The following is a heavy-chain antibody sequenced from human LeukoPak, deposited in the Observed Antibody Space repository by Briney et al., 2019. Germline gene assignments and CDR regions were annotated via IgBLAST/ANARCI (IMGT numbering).Heavy chain of an antibody. D-gene: IGHD2-2*01. V-gene: IGHV4-39*01. J-gene: IGHJ4*02. CDR1: GGSISSSSYY. CDR2: IYYSGST. Sequence: SETLSLTCTVSGGSISSSSYYWGWIRQPPGKGLEWIGSIYYSGSTYYNPSLKSRVTISADTSKNQFSLKLSSVTAADTAVYYCARRVLLGYCGSTSCSFDYWGQGTLVTVSS. CDR3: ARRVLLGYCGSTSCSFDY.